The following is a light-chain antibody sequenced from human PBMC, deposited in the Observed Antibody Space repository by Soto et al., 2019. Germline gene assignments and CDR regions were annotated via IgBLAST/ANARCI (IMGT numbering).Light chain of an antibody. V-gene: IGKV3-20*01. Sequence: ERVVAQAPGPLSLSRGETATLSXRASHSLTATYIAWYQKRPGXAPSLXXAAXSFTATGSPARFSGRGSGTDFTPSISRRDPDYFASYYCHQYVTPTRTFGQGTQLDIK. CDR2: AXS. J-gene: IGKJ1*01. CDR1: HSLTATY. CDR3: HQYVTPTRT.